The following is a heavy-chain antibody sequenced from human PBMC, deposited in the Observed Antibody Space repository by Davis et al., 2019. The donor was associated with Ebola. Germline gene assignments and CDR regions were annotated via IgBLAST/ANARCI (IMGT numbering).Heavy chain of an antibody. CDR1: GYTFTSYD. J-gene: IGHJ4*02. CDR3: ARRDSDTSGYSHFDY. D-gene: IGHD3-22*01. CDR2: MNPNSGNT. V-gene: IGHV1-8*01. Sequence: SVTVPCKASGYTFTSYDINWVRQATGQGLEWMGWMNPNSGNTGYAQKFPGRVHMTRNTSISTAYMELSSLRSADTAVYYCARRDSDTSGYSHFDYWGQGTLVTVSS.